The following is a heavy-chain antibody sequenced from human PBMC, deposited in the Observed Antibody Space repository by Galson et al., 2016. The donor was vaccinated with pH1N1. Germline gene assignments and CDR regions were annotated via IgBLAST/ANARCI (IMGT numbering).Heavy chain of an antibody. CDR3: ARVRSSGYNYAQQFVD. CDR1: GFTFSVFA. J-gene: IGHJ1*01. CDR2: ISSSGDNI. V-gene: IGHV3-30-3*01. Sequence: SLRLSCAAPGFTFSVFAMHWVRQAPGEGLEWVAVISSSGDNIFYADSVKGRFTISRDSSKNTLYMQMNNLRPEDTAFYYCARVRSSGYNYAQQFVDWGQGTLVTVSS. D-gene: IGHD5-18*01.